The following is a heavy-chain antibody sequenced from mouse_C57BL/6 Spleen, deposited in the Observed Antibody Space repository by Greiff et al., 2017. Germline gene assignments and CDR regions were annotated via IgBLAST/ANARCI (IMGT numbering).Heavy chain of an antibody. CDR2: IDPSDSET. D-gene: IGHD2-5*01. J-gene: IGHJ4*01. V-gene: IGHV1-52*01. Sequence: QVQLQQPGAELVRPGSSVKLSCKASGYTFTSYWMHWVKQRPIQGLEWIGNIDPSDSETHYNQKFKDKATLTVDKSSSTAYMQLSSLTSEDSAVYYCARRSNNYYAMDYWGQGTSVTVSS. CDR3: ARRSNNYYAMDY. CDR1: GYTFTSYW.